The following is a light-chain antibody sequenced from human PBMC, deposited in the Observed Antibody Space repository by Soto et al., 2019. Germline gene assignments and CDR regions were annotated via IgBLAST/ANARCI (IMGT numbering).Light chain of an antibody. V-gene: IGLV2-14*01. Sequence: QSALTQPASLSGSPGQSITISCTGTSSDVGGYNYVSWYQQHPGKAPKLMIYDVSNRPSGVSDRFSGSKSGNTASLTISGLQAEDEADYFCRSYTTTSTRVFGTGPTVTVL. CDR2: DVS. CDR3: RSYTTTSTRV. CDR1: SSDVGGYNY. J-gene: IGLJ1*01.